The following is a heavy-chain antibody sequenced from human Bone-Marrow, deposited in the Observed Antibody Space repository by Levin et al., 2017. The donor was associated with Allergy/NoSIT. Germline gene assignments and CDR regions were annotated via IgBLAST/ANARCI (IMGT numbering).Heavy chain of an antibody. D-gene: IGHD4-17*01. CDR3: ARDRVTTNWYFDL. J-gene: IGHJ2*01. CDR2: INRDGSST. V-gene: IGHV3-74*01. CDR1: GFNFSSYW. Sequence: GGSLRLSCSASGFNFSSYWMHWVRQAPGKGLVWVSRINRDGSSTSYADSVKGRCTISRDNAKNTLYLQMNSLRAEDTSVYYCARDRVTTNWYFDLWSRGTLVTVSS.